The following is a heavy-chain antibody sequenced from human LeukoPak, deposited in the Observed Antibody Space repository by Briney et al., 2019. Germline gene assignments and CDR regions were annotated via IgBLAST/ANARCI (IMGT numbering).Heavy chain of an antibody. CDR1: GFTFSSYS. CDR3: ARDVSDRYSSSWYLS. D-gene: IGHD6-13*01. Sequence: GGSLRLSCAASGFTFSSYSMNWVRQAPGKGLEWVSYISSSSTIYYADSVKGRFTISRDNAKNSLYLQMNSLRAEDTAVYYCARDVSDRYSSSWYLSWGQGTLVTVSS. CDR2: ISSSSTI. J-gene: IGHJ5*02. V-gene: IGHV3-48*01.